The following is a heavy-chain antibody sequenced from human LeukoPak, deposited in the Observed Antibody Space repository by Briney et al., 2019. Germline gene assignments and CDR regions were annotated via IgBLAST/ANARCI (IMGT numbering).Heavy chain of an antibody. D-gene: IGHD6-6*01. J-gene: IGHJ4*02. Sequence: ASVKVSCKASRYTFTDYYMHWVRQAPGQGLEWMGWINPNSGGTNFAQKFQGRAAMTRDTSISTAYLELGSLRSDDTAVYFCARARWQLVPYFDSWGQGTLVTVSS. V-gene: IGHV1-2*02. CDR1: RYTFTDYY. CDR3: ARARWQLVPYFDS. CDR2: INPNSGGT.